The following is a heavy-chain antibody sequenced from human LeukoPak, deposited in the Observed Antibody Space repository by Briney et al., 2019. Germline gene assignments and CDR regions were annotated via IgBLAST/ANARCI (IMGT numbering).Heavy chain of an antibody. CDR1: GSTFSSYD. CDR2: ISSSSNTI. D-gene: IGHD5-12*01. CDR3: ARGVATITRRYFDY. J-gene: IGHJ4*02. Sequence: PGGSLRLSCAASGSTFSSYDMNWVRQAPGKGLEWVSYISSSSNTIYYADSVKGRFTISRDNAKNSLYLQMNSLRAEDTALYYCARGVATITRRYFDYWGQGTLVTVSS. V-gene: IGHV3-48*03.